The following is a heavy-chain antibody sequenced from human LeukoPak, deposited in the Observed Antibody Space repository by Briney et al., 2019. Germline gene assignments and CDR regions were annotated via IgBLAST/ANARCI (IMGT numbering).Heavy chain of an antibody. CDR3: ARDFPRDGYSHPWYFDL. Sequence: SETLSLTCTVSGGSISSYYWSWIRQPPGKGLEWIGYIYYSGSTNYNPSLKSRVTISVDTSKNQFSLKLSSVTAADTAVYYCARDFPRDGYSHPWYFDLWGRGTLVTVSS. CDR2: IYYSGST. D-gene: IGHD5-24*01. CDR1: GGSISSYY. J-gene: IGHJ2*01. V-gene: IGHV4-59*01.